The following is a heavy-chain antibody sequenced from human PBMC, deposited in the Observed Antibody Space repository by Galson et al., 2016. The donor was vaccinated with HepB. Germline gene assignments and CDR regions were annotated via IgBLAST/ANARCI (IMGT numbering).Heavy chain of an antibody. J-gene: IGHJ6*02. Sequence: SLRLSCAASGFSFSDYYMDWVRQAPGKGLEWAGRSRNKANSYSTEYAASVKGRFTISRDESENSLYLQMNSLKTEDTAVYYCARDQVQLRFGRRVHSYAMDVWGQGTTVTVSS. CDR2: SRNKANSYST. D-gene: IGHD3-16*01. CDR1: GFSFSDYY. CDR3: ARDQVQLRFGRRVHSYAMDV. V-gene: IGHV3-72*01.